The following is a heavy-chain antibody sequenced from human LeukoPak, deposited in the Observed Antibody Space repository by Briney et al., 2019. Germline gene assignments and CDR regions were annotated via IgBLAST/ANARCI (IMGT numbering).Heavy chain of an antibody. CDR2: IKQDGSEK. J-gene: IGHJ6*03. CDR3: ARERADCSGGSCYSFPLYYYYYMDV. Sequence: HPGGSLRLSCAASGFTFSSYWMSWVRQAPGKGLEWVANIKQDGSEKYYVDSVKGRFTISRDNAKNSLYLQMNSLRAEDTAVYYCARERADCSGGSCYSFPLYYYYYMDVWGKGTTVTVSS. CDR1: GFTFSSYW. V-gene: IGHV3-7*01. D-gene: IGHD2-15*01.